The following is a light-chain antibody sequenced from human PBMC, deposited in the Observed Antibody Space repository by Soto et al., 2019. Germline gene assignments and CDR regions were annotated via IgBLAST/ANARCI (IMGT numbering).Light chain of an antibody. CDR1: SSDVGGYNY. V-gene: IGLV2-8*01. CDR3: SSYAGSNNWV. Sequence: QSVLTQPPSASGSPGQSVTISCTGTSSDVGGYNYVSWYQQHPGKAPKLMIYEVSKRPSGVPDRFSGSKSGNTASLTVSGLQAEDDYCSSYAGSNNWVFGGGTKLTVL. CDR2: EVS. J-gene: IGLJ3*02.